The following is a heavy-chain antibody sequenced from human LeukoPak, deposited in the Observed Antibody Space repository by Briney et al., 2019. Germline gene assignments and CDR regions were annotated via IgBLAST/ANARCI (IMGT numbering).Heavy chain of an antibody. CDR3: AKDFPHYYETSYGMDV. CDR2: ISVRAGTI. V-gene: IGHV3-48*03. J-gene: IGHJ6*02. D-gene: IGHD3-22*01. Sequence: QPGGSLRLSCVASGFGFGQYEMNWVRQAPGKGLEWIAYISVRAGTIYYGDSVEGRFTISRDDAKNLLYLQMNSLRVEDTAVYYCAKDFPHYYETSYGMDVWGQGTTVTVS. CDR1: GFGFGQYE.